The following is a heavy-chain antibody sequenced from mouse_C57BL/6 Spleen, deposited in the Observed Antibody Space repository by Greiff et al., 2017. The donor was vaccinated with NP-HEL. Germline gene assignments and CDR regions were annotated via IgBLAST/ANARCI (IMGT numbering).Heavy chain of an antibody. Sequence: QVQLQQPGAELVMPGASVKLSCKASGYTFTSYWMHWVKQRPGQGLEWIGEIDPSDSYTNYNQKFKGKSTLTVDKSSSTAYMQLSSLTSADSAFYYCSRCGLLRYFDVWGTGTTVTVSS. D-gene: IGHD1-1*01. CDR1: GYTFTSYW. CDR2: IDPSDSYT. CDR3: SRCGLLRYFDV. J-gene: IGHJ1*03. V-gene: IGHV1-69*01.